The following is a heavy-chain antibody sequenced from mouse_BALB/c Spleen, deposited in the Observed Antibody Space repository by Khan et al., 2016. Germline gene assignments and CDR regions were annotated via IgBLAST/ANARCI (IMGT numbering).Heavy chain of an antibody. CDR3: ARYRDYYFDY. D-gene: IGHD2-14*01. CDR1: GISITTGNYN. J-gene: IGHJ2*01. Sequence: EVQLLESGPGLVKPSQTVSLTCTVTGISITTGNYNWSWHRQVPGHKLEWIGYIYYSGTINYNPSLTSRTTITNNTSKYQFFLAMNSLTAEDTATYYCARYRDYYFDYWGQGATLTVSS. CDR2: IYYSGTI. V-gene: IGHV3-5*02.